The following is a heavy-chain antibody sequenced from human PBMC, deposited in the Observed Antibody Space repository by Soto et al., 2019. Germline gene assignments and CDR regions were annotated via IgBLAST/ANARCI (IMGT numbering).Heavy chain of an antibody. V-gene: IGHV1-69*13. D-gene: IGHD3-22*01. CDR2: IIPIFGTA. CDR3: ANSYYYDSSGYYPY. CDR1: GGRFSSYA. Sequence: GASVKVSCKACGGRFSSYAISWVRQAPGQGLEWMGGIIPIFGTANYAQKFQGRVTITADESTSTAYMELSSLRSEDTAVYYCANSYYYDSSGYYPYWGQGTLVTVSS. J-gene: IGHJ4*02.